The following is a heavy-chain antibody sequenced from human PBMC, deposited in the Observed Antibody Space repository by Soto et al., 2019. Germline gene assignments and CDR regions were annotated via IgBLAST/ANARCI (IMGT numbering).Heavy chain of an antibody. Sequence: EVQLLESGGGLEQPGGSLRLSCAVSGFTFSSFAMTWVRQAPGKGLEWVSGISGDGISTYYTDSVKGRFTISRDKSKNTLYLQMNSLRVEDTAVYCCARGVWRTVTTDAGDHYYCDGMDVWGQGTTVTVSS. CDR3: ARGVWRTVTTDAGDHYYCDGMDV. D-gene: IGHD4-17*01. J-gene: IGHJ6*02. V-gene: IGHV3-23*01. CDR2: ISGDGIST. CDR1: GFTFSSFA.